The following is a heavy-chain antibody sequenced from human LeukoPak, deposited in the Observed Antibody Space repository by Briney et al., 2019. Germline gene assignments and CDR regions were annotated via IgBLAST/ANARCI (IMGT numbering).Heavy chain of an antibody. D-gene: IGHD6-19*01. V-gene: IGHV4-4*07. CDR3: ARDRVAGTKLVWYFDL. J-gene: IGHJ2*01. CDR1: GGSISSYY. CDR2: IYTSGST. Sequence: SETLSLTCTVSGGSISSYYWNWIRQPAGKGLEWIGRIYTSGSTNYNPSLKSRVTMSVDTPKNQFSLKLSSVTAADTAVYYCARDRVAGTKLVWYFDLWGRGTLVTVSS.